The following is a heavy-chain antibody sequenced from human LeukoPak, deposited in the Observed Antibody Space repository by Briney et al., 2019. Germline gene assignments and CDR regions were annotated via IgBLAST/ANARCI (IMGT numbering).Heavy chain of an antibody. V-gene: IGHV1-2*02. D-gene: IGHD6-13*01. CDR2: INPNSGGT. J-gene: IGHJ4*02. CDR3: ARIAAAGPNTDY. Sequence: ASVKVSCKASGYTFTGYYMHWVRQAPGQGLERMGWINPNSGGTNYAQKFQGRVTMTRDTSISTAYMELSRLRSDDTAVYYCARIAAAGPNTDYWGQGTLVTVSS. CDR1: GYTFTGYY.